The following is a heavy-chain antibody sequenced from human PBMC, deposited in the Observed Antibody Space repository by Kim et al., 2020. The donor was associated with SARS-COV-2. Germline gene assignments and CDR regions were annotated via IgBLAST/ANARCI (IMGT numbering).Heavy chain of an antibody. CDR1: GFTFSSYV. J-gene: IGHJ5*02. CDR2: ISGSGGST. CDR3: AKVPWENTVAWFDP. Sequence: GGSLRLSCAASGFTFSSYVMSWVRQAPGKGLEWVSGISGSGGSTYYADSVKGRFTISRDNSKNTLYLQMNSLRAEDTAVYYCAKVPWENTVAWFDPWGQGTLVTVSS. V-gene: IGHV3-23*01. D-gene: IGHD1-26*01.